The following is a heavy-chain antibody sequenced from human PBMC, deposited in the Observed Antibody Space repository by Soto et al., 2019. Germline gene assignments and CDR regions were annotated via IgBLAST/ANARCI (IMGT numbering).Heavy chain of an antibody. CDR3: ATSLWFGTQVEL. CDR1: GGYFNDNY. Sequence: QVQLQQWGAGLLKPSETLSLSCAVYGGYFNDNYYTWFRQPPGKGLEWIGEISRSGTTKYIPSLKSRASISFDTSKTHVSLKVTSLTAAYTAVYYCATSLWFGTQVELWGQGALVTVSS. V-gene: IGHV4-34*01. D-gene: IGHD3-10*01. J-gene: IGHJ5*02. CDR2: ISRSGTT.